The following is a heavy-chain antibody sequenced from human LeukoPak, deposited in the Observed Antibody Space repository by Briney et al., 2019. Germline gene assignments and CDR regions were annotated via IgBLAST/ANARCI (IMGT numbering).Heavy chain of an antibody. D-gene: IGHD6-13*01. CDR2: IKQDGSEK. Sequence: GGSLRLSCAASGFTSSSYWMSWVRQAPGKGLEWVANIKQDGSEKYYVDSVKGRFTISRDNAKNSLYLQMNSLRAEDTAVYYCARSSRVYYYWGQGTLVTVSS. V-gene: IGHV3-7*01. CDR1: GFTSSSYW. J-gene: IGHJ4*02. CDR3: ARSSRVYYY.